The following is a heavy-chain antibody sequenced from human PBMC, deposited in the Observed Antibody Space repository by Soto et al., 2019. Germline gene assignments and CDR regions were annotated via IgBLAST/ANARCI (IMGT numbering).Heavy chain of an antibody. V-gene: IGHV3-23*01. CDR3: ASPEIFRSWENGPDY. CDR1: GFTFCTYA. Sequence: GGSPRLSCAASGFTFCTYAMNWVRQAPGKGLEGVSAISGNSGSVYYADSVKGRFTISRDNSKNTLYLQITSLRVEDTALYYCASPEIFRSWENGPDYWGQGTLVTVSS. D-gene: IGHD1-26*01. J-gene: IGHJ4*02. CDR2: ISGNSGSV.